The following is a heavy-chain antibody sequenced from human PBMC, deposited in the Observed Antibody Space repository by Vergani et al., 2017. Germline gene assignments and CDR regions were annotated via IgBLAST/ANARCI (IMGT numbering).Heavy chain of an antibody. CDR2: ISYDGSNK. Sequence: QVQLVESGGGVVQPGRSLRLSCAASGFTFSSYGMHWVRQAPGKGLEWVAVISYDGSNKYYADSVKGRFTISRDNSKNTLYLQMNSLRAEDTAVYYCAADLVGATSSYYWGQGTLVTVSS. CDR3: AADLVGATSSYY. CDR1: GFTFSSYG. D-gene: IGHD1-26*01. V-gene: IGHV3-30*03. J-gene: IGHJ4*02.